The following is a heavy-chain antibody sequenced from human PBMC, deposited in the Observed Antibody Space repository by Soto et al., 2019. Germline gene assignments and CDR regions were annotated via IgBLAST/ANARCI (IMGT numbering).Heavy chain of an antibody. D-gene: IGHD1-26*01. V-gene: IGHV3-48*01. CDR3: ARTNRSLDAFDI. J-gene: IGHJ3*02. CDR1: GFTFSSDD. CDR2: ISSSSSPI. Sequence: GESLKISCAVAGFTFSSDDMNWVRQAPGKGLEWVSYISSSSSPIYYADSVRGRFTISRDNAKNSLYLQMNSLRAEDTAVYYCARTNRSLDAFDIWGQGTMVTVSS.